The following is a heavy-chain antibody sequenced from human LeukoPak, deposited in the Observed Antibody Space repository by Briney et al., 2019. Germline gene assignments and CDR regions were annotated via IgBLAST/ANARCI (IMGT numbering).Heavy chain of an antibody. Sequence: SETLSLTCTVSGGSISGYYWSWIRQPPGKGLEWIGYIYYSGSTNYNPSLKSRVTISVDTSKNQFSLKLSSVTAADTAVYYCARDRSGLYDSSGYYYNNWFDPWGQGTLVTVSS. D-gene: IGHD3-22*01. CDR3: ARDRSGLYDSSGYYYNNWFDP. CDR2: IYYSGST. CDR1: GGSISGYY. J-gene: IGHJ5*02. V-gene: IGHV4-59*01.